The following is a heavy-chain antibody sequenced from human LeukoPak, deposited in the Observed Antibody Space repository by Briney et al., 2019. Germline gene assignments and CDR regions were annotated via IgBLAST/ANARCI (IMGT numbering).Heavy chain of an antibody. D-gene: IGHD6-6*01. V-gene: IGHV4-39*07. CDR1: GGSISSSSYY. J-gene: IGHJ4*02. CDR3: ARDYNGSSFDY. CDR2: IYYSGST. Sequence: SETLSLTCTVSGGSISSSSYYWGWIRQPPGKGLEWIGSIYYSGSTYYNPSLKSRVTMSVDTSKNQFSLKLSSVTAADTAVYYCARDYNGSSFDYWGQGTLVTVSS.